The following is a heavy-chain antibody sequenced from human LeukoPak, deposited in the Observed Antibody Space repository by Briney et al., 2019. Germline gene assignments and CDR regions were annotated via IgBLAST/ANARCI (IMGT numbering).Heavy chain of an antibody. CDR2: INPNSGGT. J-gene: IGHJ4*02. V-gene: IGHV1-2*06. D-gene: IGHD6-19*01. CDR3: ARDRDSSGWWRMYYFDY. Sequence: ASVKVSCKASGYTFTGYYMHWVRQAPGQGLELMGRINPNSGGTNYAQKFQGRVTMTRDTSISTAYMELSRLRSDDTAVYYCARDRDSSGWWRMYYFDYWGQGTLVTVSS. CDR1: GYTFTGYY.